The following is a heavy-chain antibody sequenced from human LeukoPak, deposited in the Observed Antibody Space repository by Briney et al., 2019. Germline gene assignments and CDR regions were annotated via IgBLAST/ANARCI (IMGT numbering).Heavy chain of an antibody. J-gene: IGHJ4*02. Sequence: GGSLRLSCAASGFTFSSYAMSWVRQAPGKGLEWASAISGSGGSTYYADSVKGRFTISRDNSKNTLYLQMNSLRAEDTAVYYCAKAYSSSPSGGFDYWGQGTLVTASS. V-gene: IGHV3-23*01. D-gene: IGHD6-13*01. CDR3: AKAYSSSPSGGFDY. CDR1: GFTFSSYA. CDR2: ISGSGGST.